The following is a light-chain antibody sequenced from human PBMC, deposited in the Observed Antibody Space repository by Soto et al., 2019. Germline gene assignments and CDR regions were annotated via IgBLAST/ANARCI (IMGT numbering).Light chain of an antibody. CDR2: GAS. V-gene: IGKV3-20*01. CDR3: QQYGVSPT. CDR1: QTVSISY. J-gene: IGKJ1*01. Sequence: ETVLTQSPGTLSLSPGERATLSCRASQTVSISYLAWYQQKPGQAPRLVIYGASNRATGIPDRFSGSGSGTDFTLNISRLEPEDFAVYYCQQYGVSPTFGQGTKVDIX.